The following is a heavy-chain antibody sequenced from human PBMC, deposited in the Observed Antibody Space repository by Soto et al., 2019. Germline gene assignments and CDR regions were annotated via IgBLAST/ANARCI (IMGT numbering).Heavy chain of an antibody. V-gene: IGHV1-8*01. CDR1: GYTFTSYD. CDR2: MNPNSGNT. CDR3: ARGLWFGELDP. Sequence: EASVKVSCKASGYTFTSYDINWVRQATGQGLEWMGWMNPNSGNTGYAQKNQGRVTMPRNTSKSPAYMELSRLRSEDTAVYYCARGLWFGELDPWGQGTLVTVSS. D-gene: IGHD3-10*01. J-gene: IGHJ5*02.